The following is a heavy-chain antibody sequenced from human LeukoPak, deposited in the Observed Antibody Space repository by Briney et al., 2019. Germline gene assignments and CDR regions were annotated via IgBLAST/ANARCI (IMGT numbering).Heavy chain of an antibody. Sequence: PGGSLRLSCAASGFTFSSYGMHWVRQAPGKGLDWVAFIHHDGSNKYYADSVRGRFTISRDNSKNTLYLQMNSLRAEDTAVYFCAKSFWWFGEFSPFDYWGQGTLVTVSS. D-gene: IGHD3-10*01. CDR1: GFTFSSYG. J-gene: IGHJ4*02. CDR2: IHHDGSNK. V-gene: IGHV3-30*02. CDR3: AKSFWWFGEFSPFDY.